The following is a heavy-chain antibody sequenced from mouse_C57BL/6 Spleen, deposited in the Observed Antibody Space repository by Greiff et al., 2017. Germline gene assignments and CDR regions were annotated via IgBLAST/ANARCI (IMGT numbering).Heavy chain of an antibody. J-gene: IGHJ1*03. CDR1: GYSFTGYY. Sequence: VQLQQSGPELVQPGASVKISCKASGYSFTGYYMHWVKQSHGNILDWIGYIYPYNGVSSYNQKFKGKATLTVDKSSSTAYMELRSLTSEDSAVYYCARGGRDITTLVYWYFDVWGTGTTVTVSS. CDR3: ARGGRDITTLVYWYFDV. CDR2: IYPYNGVS. V-gene: IGHV1-31*01. D-gene: IGHD1-1*01.